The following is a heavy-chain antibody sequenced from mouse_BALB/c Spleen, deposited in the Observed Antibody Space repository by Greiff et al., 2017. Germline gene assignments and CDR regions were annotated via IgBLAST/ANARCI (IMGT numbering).Heavy chain of an antibody. CDR1: GYAFTNYL. CDR3: AIITTATFAY. D-gene: IGHD1-2*01. J-gene: IGHJ3*01. V-gene: IGHV1-54*01. CDR2: INPGSGGT. Sequence: VQLQESGAELVRPGTSVKVSCKASGYAFTNYLIEWVKQRPGQGLEWIGVINPGSGGTNYNEKFKGKATLTADKSSSTAYMQLSSLTSDDSAVYFCAIITTATFAYWGQGTLVTVSA.